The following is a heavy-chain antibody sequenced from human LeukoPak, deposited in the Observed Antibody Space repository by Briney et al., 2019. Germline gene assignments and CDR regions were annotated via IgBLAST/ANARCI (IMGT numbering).Heavy chain of an antibody. V-gene: IGHV3-49*04. CDR1: GFTFGDYA. CDR3: TRDPQQWLVPGAFDI. Sequence: GSLRLSCTASGFTFGDYAMSWVRQAPGKGLEWVGFSRSKAYGGTTEYAASVKGRFTISRDDSKSIAYLQMNSLKTEDTAVYYCTRDPQQWLVPGAFDIWGQGTMVTVSS. D-gene: IGHD6-19*01. CDR2: SRSKAYGGTT. J-gene: IGHJ3*02.